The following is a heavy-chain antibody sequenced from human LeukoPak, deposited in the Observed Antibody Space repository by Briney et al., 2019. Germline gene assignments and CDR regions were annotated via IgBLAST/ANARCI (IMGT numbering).Heavy chain of an antibody. Sequence: VASVKVSCKASGGTFSSYAISWVRQAPGQGLEWMGRIIPILGIANYAQKFQGRVTITADKSTSTAYMELSSLRSEDTAVYSCASLFLYPGGDYWGQEPWSPSPQ. CDR3: ASLFLYPGGDY. CDR2: IIPILGIA. CDR1: GGTFSSYA. V-gene: IGHV1-69*04. J-gene: IGHJ4*01. D-gene: IGHD2/OR15-2a*01.